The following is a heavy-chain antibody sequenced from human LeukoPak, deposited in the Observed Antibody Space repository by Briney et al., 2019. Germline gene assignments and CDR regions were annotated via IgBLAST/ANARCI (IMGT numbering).Heavy chain of an antibody. Sequence: SETLSLTCTVSGGSISSYYWSWIRQPPGKGLEWIGYIYYSGSTNYNPSLKSRVTISVDTSKNQFSLKLSSVTAADTAVYYCARARRGGGTTVDYWGQGTLDTVSS. CDR3: ARARRGGGTTVDY. D-gene: IGHD3-16*01. J-gene: IGHJ4*02. CDR1: GGSISSYY. V-gene: IGHV4-59*01. CDR2: IYYSGST.